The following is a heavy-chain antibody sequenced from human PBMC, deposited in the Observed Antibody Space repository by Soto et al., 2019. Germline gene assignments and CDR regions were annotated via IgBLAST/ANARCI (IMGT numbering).Heavy chain of an antibody. CDR1: GGSISGSYYY. V-gene: IGHV4-39*01. D-gene: IGHD1-20*01. J-gene: IGHJ4*02. CDR2: VFYTGFT. CDR3: ASSQKGYNWNYFDH. Sequence: SETLSLTCAVSGGSISGSYYYWGWLRQSPGRGPEWIGSVFYTGFTSYNPSLESRVSVSVDTSKNQFSLKVSAVTAADAAVYYCASSQKGYNWNYFDHWGQGALVTVS.